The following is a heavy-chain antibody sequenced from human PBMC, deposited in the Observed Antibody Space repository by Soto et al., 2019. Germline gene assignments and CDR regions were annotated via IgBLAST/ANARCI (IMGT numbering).Heavy chain of an antibody. D-gene: IGHD3-22*01. CDR1: GGSISSDDYY. CDR2: THSSGSI. CDR3: ARDLDGLHDDTSGPFPRPG. J-gene: IGHJ1*01. Sequence: SETLSLTCTVSGGSISSDDYYWSWIRQAPGRGLEWIGYTHSSGSIYYNPSLKSRATMSIDTARNQFSLKVSSVTVADTAVYYCARDLDGLHDDTSGPFPRPGWGQGTLVTVSS. V-gene: IGHV4-30-4*01.